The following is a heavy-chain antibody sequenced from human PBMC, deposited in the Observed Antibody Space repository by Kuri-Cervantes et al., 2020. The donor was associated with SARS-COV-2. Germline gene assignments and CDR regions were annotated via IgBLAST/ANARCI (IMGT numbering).Heavy chain of an antibody. CDR2: ISAYNGNT. J-gene: IGHJ4*02. D-gene: IGHD1-14*01. CDR1: GGTFSSYA. CDR3: ARDRPSTGHDY. V-gene: IGHV1-18*01. Sequence: GESLKISCKASGGTFSSYAISWVRQAPGQGLEWMGWISAYNGNTNYAQKLQGRVTMTTDTSTSTAYMELRSLRSDDKAVYYCARDRPSTGHDYWGQGTLVTVSS.